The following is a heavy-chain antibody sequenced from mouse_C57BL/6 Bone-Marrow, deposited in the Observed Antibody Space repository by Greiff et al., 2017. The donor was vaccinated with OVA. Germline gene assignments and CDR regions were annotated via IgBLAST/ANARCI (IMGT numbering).Heavy chain of an antibody. CDR3: ARSPYWYFDV. J-gene: IGHJ1*03. CDR1: GYTFTSYW. CDR2: IYPGSGST. Sequence: QVQLQQPGAELVKPGASVKMSCKASGYTFTSYWITWVKQRPGQGLEWIGDIYPGSGSTNYNEKFKNKATLTVDTSSSTAYMQLSSLPSEDSAVYYCARSPYWYFDVWGTGTTVTVSS. V-gene: IGHV1-55*01.